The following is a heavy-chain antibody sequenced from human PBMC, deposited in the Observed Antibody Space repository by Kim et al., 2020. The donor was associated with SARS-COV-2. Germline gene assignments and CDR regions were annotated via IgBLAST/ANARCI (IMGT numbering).Heavy chain of an antibody. D-gene: IGHD6-19*01. J-gene: IGHJ4*02. CDR1: GYSISSGSY. CDR3: VRDSSGWSRDY. Sequence: SETLSLTCTVSGYSISSGSYWGWIRQPPGKGLEWIGSIFHSGTTYYNPSLWGRLTISVDTSKNQFSLKLGSVTAADTAVYFCVRDSSGWSRDYWGQGTLVTVSS. CDR2: IFHSGTT. V-gene: IGHV4-38-2*02.